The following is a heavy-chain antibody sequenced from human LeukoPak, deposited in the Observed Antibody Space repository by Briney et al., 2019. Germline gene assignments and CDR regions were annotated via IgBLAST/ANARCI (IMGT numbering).Heavy chain of an antibody. V-gene: IGHV3-74*01. CDR3: ARVWGSDAFDI. D-gene: IGHD3-16*01. CDR2: TNSDGSST. Sequence: GGSLRLSCAASGFTFSHYWMQWVRQAPGEGLVWVSRTNSDGSSTTYADSVKGRFTISRDNAKNTLYLQMNSLRAEDTAEYYCARVWGSDAFDIWGQGTMVTVSS. J-gene: IGHJ3*02. CDR1: GFTFSHYW.